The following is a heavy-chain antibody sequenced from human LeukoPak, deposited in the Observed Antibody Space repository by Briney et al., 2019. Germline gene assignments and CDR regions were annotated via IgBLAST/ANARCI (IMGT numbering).Heavy chain of an antibody. CDR3: ARSPYSQWRQAFDI. Sequence: SETLSLTCAVYGGSFSGYYWSWIRQPPGKGLEWIGEINHSGSTNYNPSLKSRVTISVDTSKNQFSLKLSSVTAADTAVYYCARSPYSQWRQAFDIWGQGTMVTVSS. CDR2: INHSGST. CDR1: GGSFSGYY. J-gene: IGHJ3*02. D-gene: IGHD5-18*01. V-gene: IGHV4-34*01.